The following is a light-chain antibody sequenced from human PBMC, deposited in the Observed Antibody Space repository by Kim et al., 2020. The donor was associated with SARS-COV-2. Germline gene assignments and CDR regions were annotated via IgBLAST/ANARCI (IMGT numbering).Light chain of an antibody. CDR2: GAS. CDR3: LQHSTYPIT. Sequence: ASVGDRVTITSRASQDIRNDLGWYQQNPGRAPKRLIYGASSLQSGVPSRFSGSGSGTEFTLTISSVQHEDFATYFCLQHSTYPITFGQGTRLEIK. CDR1: QDIRND. V-gene: IGKV1-17*01. J-gene: IGKJ5*01.